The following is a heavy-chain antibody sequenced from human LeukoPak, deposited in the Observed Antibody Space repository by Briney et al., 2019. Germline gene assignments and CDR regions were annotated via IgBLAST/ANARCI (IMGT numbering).Heavy chain of an antibody. Sequence: PSETLSLTCTVSGGSISSSGYYWGWLRQPPGKGLEWIVSIYYSGSTYYNPSLKSRVTISVDTSKNQFSLKLSSVTAADTAVYYCARLLATIQEVYYFDYWGQGTLVTVSS. CDR1: GGSISSSGYY. V-gene: IGHV4-39*01. CDR2: IYYSGST. D-gene: IGHD5-12*01. CDR3: ARLLATIQEVYYFDY. J-gene: IGHJ4*02.